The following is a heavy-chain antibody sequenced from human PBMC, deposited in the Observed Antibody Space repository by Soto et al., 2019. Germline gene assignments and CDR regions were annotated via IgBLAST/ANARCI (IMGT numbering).Heavy chain of an antibody. CDR1: GGAITGYY. V-gene: IGHV4-59*01. J-gene: IGHJ3*02. CDR2: VYFSGST. D-gene: IGHD6-6*01. CDR3: SRERGAVASIADAFDI. Sequence: SETLSLTCNVSGGAITGYYWNWIRQPPGKGLELFGYVYFSGSTNYNPSLTSRVTISVDMSKKQFSLRLTSMTSADTAVFYCSRERGAVASIADAFDIWGQGTMVTVSS.